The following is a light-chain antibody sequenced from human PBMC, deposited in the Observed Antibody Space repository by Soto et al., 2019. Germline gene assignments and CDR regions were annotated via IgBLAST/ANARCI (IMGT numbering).Light chain of an antibody. CDR2: DAS. V-gene: IGKV1-5*01. CDR3: QQYNSYPWT. J-gene: IGKJ1*01. CDR1: QSISSW. Sequence: DLQMTQSPSSLSASVGDRLTITFRASQSISSWLAWYQHKPGKAPKLLIYDASSLEGGVPSKFSGTGSGTEFTLTISRLQPDDFATYYCQQYNSYPWTGGPGTKVDIK.